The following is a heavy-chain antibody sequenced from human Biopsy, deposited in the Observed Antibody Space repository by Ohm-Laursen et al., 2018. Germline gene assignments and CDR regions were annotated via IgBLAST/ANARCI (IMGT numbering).Heavy chain of an antibody. J-gene: IGHJ5*02. CDR2: IIGIFRTA. CDR3: ARGGGYNWNNGWFDP. V-gene: IGHV1-69*01. CDR1: GGTFSSSA. Sequence: SSVKVSCKASGGTFSSSAITWVRQAPGQGLKWMGGIIGIFRTAHYAQKFQGRVTITADEFMSTAYMELSSLRSEDTAVYYCARGGGYNWNNGWFDPWGQGTLVTVSS. D-gene: IGHD1/OR15-1a*01.